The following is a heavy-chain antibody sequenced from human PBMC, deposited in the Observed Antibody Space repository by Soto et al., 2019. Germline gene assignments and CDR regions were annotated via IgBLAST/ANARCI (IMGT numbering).Heavy chain of an antibody. J-gene: IGHJ6*03. D-gene: IGHD6-13*01. CDR3: ARKGAAASYAHYYMDV. CDR2: VYYSGNT. CDR1: GGSISPYY. V-gene: IGHV4-59*01. Sequence: QVQLQESGPGLVKPSETLSLTCTVSGGSISPYYWRWIRQPPGKGLEWIGYVYYSGNTNYNPSLGSLVTISVDTSRNRFSLNLTSATAADTAVYYCARKGAAASYAHYYMDVWGRGTAVTVSS.